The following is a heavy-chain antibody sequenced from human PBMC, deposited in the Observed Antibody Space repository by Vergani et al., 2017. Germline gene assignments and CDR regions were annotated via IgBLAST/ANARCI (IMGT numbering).Heavy chain of an antibody. V-gene: IGHV7-4-1*01. CDR1: GYRFNNYA. D-gene: IGHD6-19*01. J-gene: IGHJ4*02. CDR3: ARAKRGRLAVGATDS. Sequence: QEQLVQSGSALKKLGASVQVSCKASGYRFNNYAIHWVRQAPGQGLEWMGWINPTTGNPTYALAFTGRFVFSLDTSISTAYLQIGSLKAEDTAVYFCARAKRGRLAVGATDSWGQGTLLTVSS. CDR2: INPTTGNP.